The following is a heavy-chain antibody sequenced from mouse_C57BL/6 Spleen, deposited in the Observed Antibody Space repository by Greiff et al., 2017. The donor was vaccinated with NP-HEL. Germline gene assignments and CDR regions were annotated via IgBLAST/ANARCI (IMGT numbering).Heavy chain of an antibody. Sequence: EVMLVESEGGLVQPGSSMKLSCTASGFTFSDYYMAWVRQVPEKGLEWVANINYDGSSTYYLDSLKSRFIISRDNAKNILYLQMSSLKSEDTATYYCARQPAMDYWGQGTSVTVSS. CDR2: INYDGSST. J-gene: IGHJ4*01. V-gene: IGHV5-16*01. CDR1: GFTFSDYY. CDR3: ARQPAMDY.